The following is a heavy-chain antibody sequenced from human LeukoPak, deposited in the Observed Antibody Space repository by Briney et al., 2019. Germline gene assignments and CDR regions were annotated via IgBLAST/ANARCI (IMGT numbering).Heavy chain of an antibody. Sequence: SETPSLTCAVYGGSFSGYYWSWIRQPAGKGLEWIGRIYTSGSTNYNPSLKSRVTMSVDTSKNQFSLKLSSVTAADTAVYYCAREYCSGGSCFNGWFDPWGQGTLVTVSS. CDR3: AREYCSGGSCFNGWFDP. D-gene: IGHD2-15*01. V-gene: IGHV4-4*07. CDR1: GGSFSGYY. J-gene: IGHJ5*02. CDR2: IYTSGST.